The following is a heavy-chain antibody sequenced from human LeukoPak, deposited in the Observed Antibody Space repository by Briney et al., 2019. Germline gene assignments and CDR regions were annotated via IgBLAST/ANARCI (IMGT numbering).Heavy chain of an antibody. CDR2: ISYDGSDK. Sequence: PGGSLRLSCAASGFTFSSYGMHWVRQAPGKGLEWVAVISYDGSDKYCADSVKGRFTISRDNSKNTLYLQMNSLRAEDTAVYYCAKDGEYSSSWFGLGYWGQGTLVAVSS. CDR1: GFTFSSYG. CDR3: AKDGEYSSSWFGLGY. V-gene: IGHV3-30*18. D-gene: IGHD6-13*01. J-gene: IGHJ4*02.